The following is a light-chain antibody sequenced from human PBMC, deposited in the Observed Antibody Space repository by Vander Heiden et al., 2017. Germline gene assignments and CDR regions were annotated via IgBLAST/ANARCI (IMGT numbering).Light chain of an antibody. CDR2: AAS. CDR1: QGISSY. Sequence: AIRMTQPPSSFSASTGDRVTITCRASQGISSYLAWYQQKPGKAPKLLIYAASTLQSGVPSRFSGSGSGTDFTLTISCLQSEDFATYYCQQDDSYPQTFGGGTKVEIK. V-gene: IGKV1-8*01. J-gene: IGKJ4*01. CDR3: QQDDSYPQT.